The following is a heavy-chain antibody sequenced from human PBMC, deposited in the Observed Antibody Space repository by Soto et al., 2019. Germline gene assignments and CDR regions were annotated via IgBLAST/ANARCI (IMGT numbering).Heavy chain of an antibody. CDR1: GASVSRYY. Sequence: QVQLQESGPGLVKPSETLSLTCTVSGASVSRYYVAWIRQSPGKGLEWIGFLYSSGSTNYNSRLKSRVHISVDTSKTQFSLRLSSVTAADTAVYYCARRVSAFYDFWGQGTRVTVSS. D-gene: IGHD2-8*01. J-gene: IGHJ4*02. CDR3: ARRVSAFYDF. CDR2: LYSSGST. V-gene: IGHV4-59*02.